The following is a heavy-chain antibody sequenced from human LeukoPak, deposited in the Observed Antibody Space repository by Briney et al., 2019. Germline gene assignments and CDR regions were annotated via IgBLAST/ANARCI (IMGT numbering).Heavy chain of an antibody. CDR3: ARVKRRFLEWLLDY. CDR1: GGSFSGYY. D-gene: IGHD3-3*01. Sequence: PSETLSLXCAVYGGSFSGYYWSWIRQPPGKGLEWIGEINHSGSTNYNPSLKSRVTISVDTSKNQFSLKLSSVTAADTAVYYCARVKRRFLEWLLDYWGQGTLVTVSS. CDR2: INHSGST. J-gene: IGHJ4*02. V-gene: IGHV4-34*01.